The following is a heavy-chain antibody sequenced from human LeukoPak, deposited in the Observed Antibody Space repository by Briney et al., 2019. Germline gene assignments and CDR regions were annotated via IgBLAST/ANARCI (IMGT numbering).Heavy chain of an antibody. CDR3: ARVQSPYVEGYGDYDY. V-gene: IGHV4-39*07. D-gene: IGHD4-17*01. J-gene: IGHJ4*02. CDR1: GGSISSSSYY. CDR2: IYYSGST. Sequence: PSETLSLTCTVSGGSISSSSYYWGWIRQPPGKGLEWIGSIYYSGSTYYNPSLKSRVTISVDTSKNQFSLKLSSVTAADTAVYYCARVQSPYVEGYGDYDYWGQGTLVTVSS.